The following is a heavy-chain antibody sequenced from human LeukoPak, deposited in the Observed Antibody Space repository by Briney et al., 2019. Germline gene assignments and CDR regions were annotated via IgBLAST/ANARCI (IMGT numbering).Heavy chain of an antibody. D-gene: IGHD3-9*01. CDR2: IYSGGST. V-gene: IGHV3-53*05. J-gene: IGHJ4*02. Sequence: GGSLRLSCAASGFTVSSNYMSWVRQAPGKGLEWVSVIYSGGSTYYADSVKGRFTISRDNSKNTLYLQMNSLRADDTAVYYCARVPSGYYDILTGYYIDYWGQGTLVTVSS. CDR3: ARVPSGYYDILTGYYIDY. CDR1: GFTVSSNY.